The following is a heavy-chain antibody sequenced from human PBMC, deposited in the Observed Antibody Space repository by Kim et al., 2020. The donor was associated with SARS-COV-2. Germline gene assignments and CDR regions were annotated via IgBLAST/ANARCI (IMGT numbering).Heavy chain of an antibody. Sequence: RITISRDNSKNTLYLQMNSLRAEDTAVYYCAKDQYCSSTSCYAQLFGMDVWGQGTTVTVSS. V-gene: IGHV3-30*02. CDR3: AKDQYCSSTSCYAQLFGMDV. D-gene: IGHD2-2*01. J-gene: IGHJ6*02.